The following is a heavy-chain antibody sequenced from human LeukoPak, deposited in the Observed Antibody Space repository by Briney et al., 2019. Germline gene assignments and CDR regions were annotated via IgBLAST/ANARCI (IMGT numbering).Heavy chain of an antibody. D-gene: IGHD3-10*01. Sequence: PGGSLRLSCAASGFTFSSYGMHWVRQAPGKGLEWVAFIRYDGSNKYYADSVKGRFTISRDNAKNSLYLQMNSLRAKDTALYCCARDDYGSGSWSDYWGQGTLVTVSS. CDR2: IRYDGSNK. J-gene: IGHJ4*02. CDR3: ARDDYGSGSWSDY. CDR1: GFTFSSYG. V-gene: IGHV3-30*02.